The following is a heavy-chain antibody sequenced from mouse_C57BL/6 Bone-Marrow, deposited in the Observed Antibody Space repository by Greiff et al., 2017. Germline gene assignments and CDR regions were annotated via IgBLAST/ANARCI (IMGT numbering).Heavy chain of an antibody. CDR2: ISSGSSTI. V-gene: IGHV5-17*01. Sequence: EVKLVESGGGLVKPGGSLKLSCAASGFTFSDYGMHWVRQAPEKGLEWVAYISSGSSTIYYADTVKGRFTISRDNAKNTLFLQMTSLRSEDTAMYYCARRLRQGYYYAMDYGGQGTSVTVSS. J-gene: IGHJ4*01. D-gene: IGHD2-4*01. CDR3: ARRLRQGYYYAMDY. CDR1: GFTFSDYG.